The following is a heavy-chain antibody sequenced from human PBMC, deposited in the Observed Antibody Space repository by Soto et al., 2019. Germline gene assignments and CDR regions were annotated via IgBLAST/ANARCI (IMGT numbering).Heavy chain of an antibody. D-gene: IGHD6-6*01. V-gene: IGHV1-3*01. CDR3: ARGSIAVPKIYYYYYMDF. J-gene: IGHJ6*03. CDR1: GYTFSTYA. Sequence: QVQLVQSGAEVKKPGASVKVSCKASGYTFSTYAMHWVRQAPGQRLAWMGWINAGNGNTKYSQKFQGRVTITRDTSASTTYMELSSLRSEDTAMYYCARGSIAVPKIYYYYYMDFWGKGTTVTVSS. CDR2: INAGNGNT.